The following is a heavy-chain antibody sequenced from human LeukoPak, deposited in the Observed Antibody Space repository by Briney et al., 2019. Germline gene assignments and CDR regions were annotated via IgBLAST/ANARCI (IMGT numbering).Heavy chain of an antibody. V-gene: IGHV3-23*01. J-gene: IGHJ4*02. CDR3: AKASWVSSADAVS. CDR2: LRGNGDT. CDR1: GFTFSSYS. D-gene: IGHD3-16*01. Sequence: QPGGSLTLSCAASGFTFSSYSTSWVREAPARGLEWVSSLRGNGDTFYADSVKGRFTLSRDDSRNTVYLQLNDLRVEDTAVYYCAKASWVSSADAVSWGQGTVVTVSS.